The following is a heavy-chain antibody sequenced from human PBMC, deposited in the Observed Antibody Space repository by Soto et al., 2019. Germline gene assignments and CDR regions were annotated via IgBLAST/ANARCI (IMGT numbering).Heavy chain of an antibody. D-gene: IGHD3-22*01. CDR1: GGSISSYY. V-gene: IGHV4-59*01. CDR2: IYYSGST. Sequence: PSETLSLTCTVSGGSISSYYWSWIRQPPGKGLEWIGYIYYSGSTNYNPSLKSRVTISVDTSKNQFSLKLSSVTAADTAVYYCARQSYYDSSGTLLYWGQGTLVTVSS. J-gene: IGHJ4*02. CDR3: ARQSYYDSSGTLLY.